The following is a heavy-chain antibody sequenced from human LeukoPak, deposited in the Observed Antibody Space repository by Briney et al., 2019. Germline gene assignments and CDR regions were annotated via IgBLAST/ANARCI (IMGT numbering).Heavy chain of an antibody. CDR3: ARGYSSSFKRYFDY. D-gene: IGHD6-13*01. V-gene: IGHV1-2*02. J-gene: IGHJ4*02. CDR2: INPNSGAT. CDR1: GYTFTGYY. Sequence: GASVKVSCKASGYTFTGYYIHWVGQAPGQGLEWMGWINPNSGATNYAQNFQGRVTMARDTSISTTYMELSRLRSDDTAVYYCARGYSSSFKRYFDYWGQGALVTVSS.